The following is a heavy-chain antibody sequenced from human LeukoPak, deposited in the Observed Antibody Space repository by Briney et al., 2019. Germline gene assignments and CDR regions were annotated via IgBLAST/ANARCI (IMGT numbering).Heavy chain of an antibody. CDR2: INPNSGGT. CDR1: GYTFTGYY. D-gene: IGHD6-6*01. J-gene: IGHJ4*02. Sequence: ASVKVSCKASGYTFTGYYMHWVRQAPGQGLEWMGWINPNSGGTNYAQKFQGRVTMTRDTSISTAYMELSRLRSDDTAVYYCARVGGAYSSSPFDYWGQGTLVTVSS. V-gene: IGHV1-2*02. CDR3: ARVGGAYSSSPFDY.